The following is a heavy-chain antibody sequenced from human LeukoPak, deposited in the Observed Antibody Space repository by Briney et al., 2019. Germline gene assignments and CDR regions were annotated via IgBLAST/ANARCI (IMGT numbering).Heavy chain of an antibody. CDR3: ARIYPRIAAQNWFDP. V-gene: IGHV5-51*01. Sequence: GESLKISCKGSGYRFTSYWIGWVRQMPGKGLEWTGIIYPGDSDTRYSPSFQGQVTISADKSISTAYLQWSSLKASDTAMYYCARIYPRIAAQNWFDPWGQGTLVTVSS. J-gene: IGHJ5*02. D-gene: IGHD6-13*01. CDR1: GYRFTSYW. CDR2: IYPGDSDT.